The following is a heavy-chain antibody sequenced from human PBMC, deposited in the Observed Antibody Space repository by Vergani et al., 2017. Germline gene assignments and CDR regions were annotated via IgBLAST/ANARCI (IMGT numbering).Heavy chain of an antibody. CDR2: IRSKANSYST. V-gene: IGHV3-73*01. J-gene: IGHJ6*02. D-gene: IGHD1-1*01. CDR1: GFTFSGSA. Sequence: EVQLVESGGGLVQPGGSLKLSCAASGFTFSGSAMHWVRQASGKGLEWVGRIRSKANSYSTAYAASVKGRFTISRDDSKNTAYLQMNSLKTEDTAVYYCTRRDSGLEYGMDVWGQGTTVTVSS. CDR3: TRRDSGLEYGMDV.